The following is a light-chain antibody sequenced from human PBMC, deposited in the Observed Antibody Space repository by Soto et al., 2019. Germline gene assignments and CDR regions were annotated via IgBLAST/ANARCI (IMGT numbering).Light chain of an antibody. CDR3: QQYNHWRSIS. V-gene: IGKV3-20*01. Sequence: EIVLTQSPGTLPLSPGERATLSCRASQSVSSSYLAWYQQKPGQAPRLLIYGASSRATRIPDRFSGSGSGTDFTLTISSLQSEDFAVYYCQQYNHWRSISFGQGTRLEIK. J-gene: IGKJ5*01. CDR1: QSVSSSY. CDR2: GAS.